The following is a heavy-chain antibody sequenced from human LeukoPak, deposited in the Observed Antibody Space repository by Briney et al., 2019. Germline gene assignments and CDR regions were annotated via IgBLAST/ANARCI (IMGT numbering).Heavy chain of an antibody. V-gene: IGHV4-4*02. CDR3: AREGGFYRPLDY. CDR2: IFHSGTT. CDR1: GGSISSTHW. D-gene: IGHD2/OR15-2a*01. J-gene: IGHJ4*02. Sequence: SGTLSLTCAVSGGSISSTHWWNWVRQPPGKGLEWIGEIFHSGTTNYNPSLKSRVTISIDKSKNQFSLKLSSVTAADTAVYYCAREGGFYRPLDYSGQGTLVIVSS.